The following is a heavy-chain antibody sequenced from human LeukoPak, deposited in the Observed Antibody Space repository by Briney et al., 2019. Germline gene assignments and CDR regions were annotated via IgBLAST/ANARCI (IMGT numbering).Heavy chain of an antibody. Sequence: GGSLRLSSAASGFTFSTDGMHWVRQAPGKGLEWVSAIVGSGANTYYADSVKGRFTISRDNPRNTLYLQMNSLRAEDTAVYYCAKWGDYDVLTGYYDPDNWGQGTLVTVSS. CDR1: GFTFSTDG. CDR3: AKWGDYDVLTGYYDPDN. D-gene: IGHD3-9*01. J-gene: IGHJ4*02. CDR2: IVGSGANT. V-gene: IGHV3-23*01.